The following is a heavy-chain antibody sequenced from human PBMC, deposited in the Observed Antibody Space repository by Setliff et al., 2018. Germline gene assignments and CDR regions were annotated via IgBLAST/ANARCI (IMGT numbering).Heavy chain of an antibody. J-gene: IGHJ4*02. Sequence: LRLSCAASGFTFSSYSMNWVRQAPGKGLEWVSSISSSSSYIYYADSVNGRFTISRDNSKNTLYLQMNSLRAEDTAVYYCAKDSGWFLPFDSWGQGTLVTAPQ. CDR2: ISSSSSYI. D-gene: IGHD6-19*01. CDR1: GFTFSSYS. CDR3: AKDSGWFLPFDS. V-gene: IGHV3-21*01.